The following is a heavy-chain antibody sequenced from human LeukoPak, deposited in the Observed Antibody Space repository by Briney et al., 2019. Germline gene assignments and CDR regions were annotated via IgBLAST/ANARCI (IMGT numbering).Heavy chain of an antibody. CDR2: IYSGGST. Sequence: GGSLRLSCAASGFTFSSYAMNWVRQAPGKGLEWVSVIYSGGSTYYADSVKGRFTISRDNSKNTLYLQMNSLRAEDTAVYYCARGPAPALIYPFDIWGQGTMVTVSS. D-gene: IGHD2-2*01. V-gene: IGHV3-53*01. CDR1: GFTFSSYA. CDR3: ARGPAPALIYPFDI. J-gene: IGHJ3*02.